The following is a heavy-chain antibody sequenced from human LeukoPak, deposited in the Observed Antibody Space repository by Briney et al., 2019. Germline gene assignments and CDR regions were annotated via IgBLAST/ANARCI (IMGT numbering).Heavy chain of an antibody. CDR1: GFTFSDCA. V-gene: IGHV3-23*01. CDR2: IGGSGIST. J-gene: IGHJ4*02. Sequence: PGGSLRLSCAASGFTFSDCAMSWVRQAPRKGLEWVSTIGGSGISTYYADSVKGRFTISRDTSKNTLFLQMDSLRAEDTAVYYCAKDGPTVVSPHDYWGQGTLVTVSS. D-gene: IGHD4-23*01. CDR3: AKDGPTVVSPHDY.